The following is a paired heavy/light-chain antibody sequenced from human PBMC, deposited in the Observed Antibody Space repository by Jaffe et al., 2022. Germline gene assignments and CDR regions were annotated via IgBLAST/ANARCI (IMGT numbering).Light chain of an antibody. CDR1: QGISSA. CDR2: DAS. CDR3: QQFNNYPLT. V-gene: IGKV1D-13*01. Sequence: AIQLTQSPSSLSASVGDRVTITCRASQGISSALAWYQQKPGKAPKLLIYDASSLESGVPSRFSGSGSGTDFTLTISSLQPEDFATYYCQQFNNYPLTFGPGTKVDIK. J-gene: IGKJ3*01.
Heavy chain of an antibody. CDR1: GGTFSSYA. D-gene: IGHD5-12*01. CDR2: IIPIFGTA. Sequence: QVQLVQSGAEVKKPGSSVKVSCKASGGTFSSYAISWVRQAPGQGLEWMGGIIPIFGTANYAQKFQGRVTITTDESTSTAYMELSSLRSEDTAVYYCARDIVEMATIRAFDIWGQGTMVTVSS. V-gene: IGHV1-69*05. CDR3: ARDIVEMATIRAFDI. J-gene: IGHJ3*02.